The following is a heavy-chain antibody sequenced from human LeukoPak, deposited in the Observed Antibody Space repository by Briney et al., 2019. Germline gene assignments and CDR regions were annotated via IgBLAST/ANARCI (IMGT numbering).Heavy chain of an antibody. J-gene: IGHJ5*02. V-gene: IGHV4-59*08. CDR2: ISYSGST. CDR3: AGCRGGGWQNYFDT. Sequence: SETLSLTCAVYGGSFTGYYWSWIRQPPGKGLEWIGYISYSGSTNYNPSLKSRVTMSVDTSKNQFSLKLSSVTAADTAVYYCAGCRGGGWQNYFDTWGQGTLVTVSS. CDR1: GGSFTGYY. D-gene: IGHD2-15*01.